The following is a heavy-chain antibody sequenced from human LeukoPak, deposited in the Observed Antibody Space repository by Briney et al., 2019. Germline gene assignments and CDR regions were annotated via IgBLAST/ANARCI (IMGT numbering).Heavy chain of an antibody. CDR2: MNTKNGVT. Sequence: GASVKVSCKPSGYTFTDFYMHWVRQAPGQGLEWMGCMNTKNGVTTDYAQKFQGRLTMTRDTSINTSYMELSSLMSDDTAVYFCARVDWNYWGQGTLVTVSS. CDR1: GYTFTDFY. J-gene: IGHJ4*02. CDR3: ARVDWNY. V-gene: IGHV1-2*02. D-gene: IGHD2-21*01.